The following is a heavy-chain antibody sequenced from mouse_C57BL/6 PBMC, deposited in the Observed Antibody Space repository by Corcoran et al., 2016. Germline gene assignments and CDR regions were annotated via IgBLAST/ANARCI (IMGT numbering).Heavy chain of an antibody. V-gene: IGHV1-26*01. Sequence: EVQLQQSGPELVKPGASVKISCKASGYTFTDYYMNWVKQSHGKSLEWIGDINPNNGGTSYNQKFKGKATLTVDKSSSTTYMELRSLTSEDSAVYYCAYSHYAQVYWGQGTTLTVSS. J-gene: IGHJ2*01. CDR3: AYSHYAQVY. CDR2: INPNNGGT. CDR1: GYTFTDYY. D-gene: IGHD2-5*01.